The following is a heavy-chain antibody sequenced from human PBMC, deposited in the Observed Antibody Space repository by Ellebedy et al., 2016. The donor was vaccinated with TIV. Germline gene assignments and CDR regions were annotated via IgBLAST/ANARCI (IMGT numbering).Heavy chain of an antibody. CDR2: ISYDGSNK. D-gene: IGHD3-10*01. CDR1: GFTFSNYA. CDR3: ARVSMLRGATGYGMDV. V-gene: IGHV3-30*01. Sequence: GESLKISCAASGFTFSNYAMHWVRQAPGKGLEWVAVISYDGSNKYYADTVKGRFTISRDNSKNTLYLQMNSLRAEDTAMYYCARVSMLRGATGYGMDVWGQGTTVTVSS. J-gene: IGHJ6*02.